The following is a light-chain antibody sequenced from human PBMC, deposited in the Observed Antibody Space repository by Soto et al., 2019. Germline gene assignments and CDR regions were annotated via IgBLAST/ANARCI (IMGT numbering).Light chain of an antibody. CDR2: GAS. Sequence: EIVLTQSPCTLSLSPGERATLSCRASQSVSSSYLAWYQQKPGQAPRLLIYGASSRATGIPDRFSGSGSGTDFTLTISRLEPEDFAMYYCQQYDTSPLTFGGGTKVEIK. J-gene: IGKJ4*01. V-gene: IGKV3-20*01. CDR1: QSVSSSY. CDR3: QQYDTSPLT.